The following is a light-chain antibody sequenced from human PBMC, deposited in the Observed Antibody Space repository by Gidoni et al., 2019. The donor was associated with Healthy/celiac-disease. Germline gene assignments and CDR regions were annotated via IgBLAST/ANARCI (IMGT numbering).Light chain of an antibody. CDR3: QQYGRT. Sequence: EIVFTQSPGTLSLSPGERATLSCRASQSVSSSYLAWYQQKPGQAPRLLIYGASSRATGIPDRFSGSGSGTEFTLTISRLEPEDFEVYYCQQYGRTFGQGTKLEIK. CDR2: GAS. V-gene: IGKV3-20*01. J-gene: IGKJ2*01. CDR1: QSVSSSY.